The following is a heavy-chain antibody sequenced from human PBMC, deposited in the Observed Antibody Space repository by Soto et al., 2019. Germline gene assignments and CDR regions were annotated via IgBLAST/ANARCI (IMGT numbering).Heavy chain of an antibody. Sequence: PGGSLRLSCAASGFTFSSYGMHWVRQAPGKGLEWVAVTSYDGSNKYYADSVKGRFTISRDNSKNTLYLQMNSLRAEDTAVYYCAKDSGSYSGLGYWGQGTLVTVSS. CDR1: GFTFSSYG. CDR2: TSYDGSNK. D-gene: IGHD1-26*01. J-gene: IGHJ4*02. V-gene: IGHV3-30*18. CDR3: AKDSGSYSGLGY.